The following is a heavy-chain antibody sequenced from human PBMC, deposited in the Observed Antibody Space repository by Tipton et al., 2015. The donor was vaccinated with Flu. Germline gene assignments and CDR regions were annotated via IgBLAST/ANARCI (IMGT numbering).Heavy chain of an antibody. CDR2: IYYSGLS. J-gene: IGHJ5*02. CDR1: GDSISSGGYY. CDR3: AKGLDP. Sequence: TLSLTCTVSGDSISSGGYYWTWIRQRPGKGLEWIGYIYYSGLSLYNPSHKSRLTISVDKSKNQFSLRLNSVTAADTAVYYCAKGLDPWGQGTLVAVSS. V-gene: IGHV4-31*03.